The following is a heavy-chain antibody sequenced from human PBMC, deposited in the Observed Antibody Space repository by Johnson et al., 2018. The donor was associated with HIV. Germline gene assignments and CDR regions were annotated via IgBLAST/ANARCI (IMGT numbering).Heavy chain of an antibody. CDR1: GFTFSDYY. CDR2: IRYDGSTK. CDR3: AREWDPRTPDAFDI. D-gene: IGHD1-26*01. V-gene: IGHV3-30*02. J-gene: IGHJ3*02. Sequence: QVQLVESGGGLVKPGGSLRLSCAASGFTFSDYYMSWIRQAPGKGLEWVAFIRYDGSTKYYADSVKGRFTISRDNSKNTLYLQMNSLRAEDTAVYYCAREWDPRTPDAFDIWGQGTMVTVSS.